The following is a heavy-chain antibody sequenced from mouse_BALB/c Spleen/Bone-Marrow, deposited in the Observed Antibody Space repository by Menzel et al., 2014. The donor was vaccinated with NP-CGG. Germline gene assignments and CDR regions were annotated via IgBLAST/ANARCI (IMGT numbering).Heavy chain of an antibody. CDR2: ISSGGGST. Sequence: EVQLVESGGGLVKPGGSLKLSCAASGFASSSYDMSWVRQTPEKRLEWVAYISSGGGSTYYPDTVKGRFTISRDNAKNTLYLQMSSLKSEDTAMYYCARHGTTATFFAYWGQGTLVTVSA. D-gene: IGHD1-2*01. CDR3: ARHGTTATFFAY. CDR1: GFASSSYD. J-gene: IGHJ3*01. V-gene: IGHV5-12-1*01.